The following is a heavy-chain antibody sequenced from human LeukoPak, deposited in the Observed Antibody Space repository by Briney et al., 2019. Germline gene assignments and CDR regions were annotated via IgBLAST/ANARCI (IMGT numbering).Heavy chain of an antibody. CDR1: GLAFSSYG. CDR3: AKQVGAIFDY. J-gene: IGHJ4*02. V-gene: IGHV3-30*02. CDR2: IRYDGSNK. D-gene: IGHD1-26*01. Sequence: GGSLRLSCAASGLAFSSYGMHWVRQAPGKGLEWVAFIRYDGSNKYYADSVKGRFTISRDNSKNTLYLQMNSLRAEDTAVYYCAKQVGAIFDYWGQGTLVTVSS.